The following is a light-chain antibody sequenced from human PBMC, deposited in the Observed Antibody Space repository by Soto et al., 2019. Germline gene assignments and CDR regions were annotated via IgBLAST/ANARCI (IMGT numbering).Light chain of an antibody. CDR3: NSYGSTSTRYV. V-gene: IGLV2-14*01. J-gene: IGLJ1*01. CDR2: EVS. CDR1: SSDVGGYNY. Sequence: QSALTQPASVSGSPGQSITISCTGTSSDVGGYNYVSWYQQHPGKAPKPMIYEVSNRPSGVSNRFSGSKSGNTASLTISGLQAEDEADYFCNSYGSTSTRYVFGTGTKVTVL.